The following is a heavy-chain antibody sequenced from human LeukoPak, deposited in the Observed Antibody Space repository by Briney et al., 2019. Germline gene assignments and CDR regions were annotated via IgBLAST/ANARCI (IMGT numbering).Heavy chain of an antibody. J-gene: IGHJ5*02. CDR1: GYSLTTYG. D-gene: IGHD3-10*01. CDR2: ISGDNGDT. V-gene: IGHV1-18*01. Sequence: ASVKVSCKASGYSLTTYGISWVRQAPGQGLEWMGWISGDNGDTNYAQNLQGRVTMTTDTSTSTAYMELRSLRSDDTAVYYCARSPLLWFGELSFLNWFDPWGQGTLVTVSS. CDR3: ARSPLLWFGELSFLNWFDP.